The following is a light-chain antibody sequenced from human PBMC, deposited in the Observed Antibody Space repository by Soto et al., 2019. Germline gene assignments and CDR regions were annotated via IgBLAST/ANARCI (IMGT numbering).Light chain of an antibody. Sequence: DIVMTQSPDSLAVSLGERATINCKSSQSVLYSSNNKNYLAWYQQKPGQPPKLLIYLASTRESGVPDRFSGSGSGTDFTLTIRSLQAEDVAVYYCQQYYSTPWTFGQGNKVEIK. CDR2: LAS. CDR3: QQYYSTPWT. CDR1: QSVLYSSNNKNY. V-gene: IGKV4-1*01. J-gene: IGKJ1*01.